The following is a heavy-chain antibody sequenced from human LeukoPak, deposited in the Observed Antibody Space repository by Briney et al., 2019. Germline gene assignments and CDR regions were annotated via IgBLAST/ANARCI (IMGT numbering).Heavy chain of an antibody. J-gene: IGHJ6*03. CDR1: GGTFSSYA. CDR2: IIPIFGTA. Sequence: GASVKVSCKASGGTFSSYAISWVRQAPGQGLEWMGGIIPIFGTANYAQKFQGRVTITADKSTSTAYMELSSLRSEDTAVYYCARVEIETYDFWSGYYTRRADIAYYYYYMDVWGKGTTVTVSS. D-gene: IGHD3-3*01. V-gene: IGHV1-69*06. CDR3: ARVEIETYDFWSGYYTRRADIAYYYYYMDV.